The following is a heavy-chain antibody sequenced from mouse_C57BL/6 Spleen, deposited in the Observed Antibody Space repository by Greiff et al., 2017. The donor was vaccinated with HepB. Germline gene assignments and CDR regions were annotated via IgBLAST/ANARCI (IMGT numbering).Heavy chain of an antibody. CDR3: ARYPYYYGSSYDWYFDV. Sequence: EVQVVESGGGLVQPGGSLSLSCAASGFTFTDYYMSWVRQPPGKALEWLGFIRNKANGYTTEYSASVKGRFTISRDNSQSILYLQMNALRAEDSATYYCARYPYYYGSSYDWYFDVWGTGTTVTVSS. D-gene: IGHD1-1*01. CDR1: GFTFTDYY. J-gene: IGHJ1*03. CDR2: IRNKANGYTT. V-gene: IGHV7-3*01.